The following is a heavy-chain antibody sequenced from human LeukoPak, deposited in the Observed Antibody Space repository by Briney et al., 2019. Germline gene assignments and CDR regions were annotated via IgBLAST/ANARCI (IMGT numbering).Heavy chain of an antibody. CDR3: AKDRESNTVLVPAAVDY. CDR2: IRYDGTNK. V-gene: IGHV3-30*02. J-gene: IGHJ4*02. D-gene: IGHD2-2*01. Sequence: PGGSLRLSCAASGFTFSSYGMHWVRQAPGKGLECVAFIRYDGTNKYYADSVKGRFTISRDNSKNTLYLQMNSLRAEDTAVYYCAKDRESNTVLVPAAVDYWGQGTLVTVSS. CDR1: GFTFSSYG.